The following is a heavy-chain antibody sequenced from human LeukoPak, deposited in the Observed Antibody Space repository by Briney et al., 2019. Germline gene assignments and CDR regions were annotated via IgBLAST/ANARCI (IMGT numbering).Heavy chain of an antibody. V-gene: IGHV4-38-2*01. CDR1: GYSISSGYY. CDR3: ARTIAVAGGDY. Sequence: PSETLSLTXAVSGYSISSGYYWDWIRQPPGKGLEWIGSIYHSGSTYYNPSLKSRVTISVDTSKNQFSLKLSSVTAADTAVYYCARTIAVAGGDYWGQGTLVTVSS. D-gene: IGHD6-19*01. CDR2: IYHSGST. J-gene: IGHJ4*02.